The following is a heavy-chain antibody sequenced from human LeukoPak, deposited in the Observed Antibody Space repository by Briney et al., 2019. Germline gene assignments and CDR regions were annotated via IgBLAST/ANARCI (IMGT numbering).Heavy chain of an antibody. D-gene: IGHD3-16*01. CDR2: ISYDGSNK. Sequence: GGSLRLSCAASGFTFSSYGMHWVRQAPGKGLEWVAVISYDGSNKYYADSVKGRFTISRDNVKNSLYLQMNSLRDEDTAVYYCAREGVNPGGAFDIWGQGTMVTVSS. J-gene: IGHJ3*02. CDR3: AREGVNPGGAFDI. CDR1: GFTFSSYG. V-gene: IGHV3-30*03.